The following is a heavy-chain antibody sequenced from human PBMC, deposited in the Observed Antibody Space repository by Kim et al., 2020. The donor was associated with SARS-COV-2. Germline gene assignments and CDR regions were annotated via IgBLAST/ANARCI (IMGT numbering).Heavy chain of an antibody. Sequence: YPQKFQGRVTMTRDTSTSTVYMELSSLRSEDTAVYYCAREGPNTYYFDYWGQGTLVTVSS. J-gene: IGHJ4*02. V-gene: IGHV1-46*01. D-gene: IGHD3-16*01. CDR3: AREGPNTYYFDY.